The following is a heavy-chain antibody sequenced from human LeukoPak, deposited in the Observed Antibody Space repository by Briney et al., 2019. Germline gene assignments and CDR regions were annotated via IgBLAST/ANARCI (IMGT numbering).Heavy chain of an antibody. CDR1: GGSFSGYY. D-gene: IGHD2-2*01. Sequence: PSETLSLTCAVYGGSFSGYYWSWIRQPPGKGLEWIGEINHSGSTNYNPSLKSRVTISVDTSKNQFSLKLSSVTAADTAVYYCARGQPMDVWGKGTMVTVSS. CDR3: ARGQPMDV. CDR2: INHSGST. V-gene: IGHV4-34*01. J-gene: IGHJ6*03.